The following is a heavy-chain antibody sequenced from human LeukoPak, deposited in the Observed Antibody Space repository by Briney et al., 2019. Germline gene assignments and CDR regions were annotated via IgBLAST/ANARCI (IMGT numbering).Heavy chain of an antibody. V-gene: IGHV4-39*07. Sequence: SETLSLTCTVSGGSISSSSYYWGWIRQPPGKGLEWIGSIYYSGSTYYNPSLKSRVTISVDTSKNQFSLKLSSVTAADTAVYYCARASRVTMVRGVIGWFDPWGQGTLVTVSS. CDR1: GGSISSSSYY. CDR2: IYYSGST. J-gene: IGHJ5*02. CDR3: ARASRVTMVRGVIGWFDP. D-gene: IGHD3-10*01.